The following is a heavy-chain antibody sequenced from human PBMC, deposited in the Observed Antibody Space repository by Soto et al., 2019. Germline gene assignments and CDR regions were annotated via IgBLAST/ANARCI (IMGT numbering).Heavy chain of an antibody. J-gene: IGHJ6*02. V-gene: IGHV3-48*03. CDR3: ARAPRGYGGDLVYGMDV. Sequence: GGSLRLSCAASGFTFSSYEMNWVRQAPGKGLEWVSYISSSGSTIYYADSVKGRFTISRDNAKNSLYLQMNSLRAGDTAVYYCARAPRGYGGDLVYGMDVWGQGTTVTVSS. D-gene: IGHD2-21*02. CDR1: GFTFSSYE. CDR2: ISSSGSTI.